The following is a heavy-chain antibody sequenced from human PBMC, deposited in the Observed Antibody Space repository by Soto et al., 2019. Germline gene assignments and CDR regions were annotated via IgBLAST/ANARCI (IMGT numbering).Heavy chain of an antibody. CDR2: ISGSSSGT. J-gene: IGHJ4*02. D-gene: IGHD3-16*02. V-gene: IGHV3-23*01. CDR3: AKDPWYDYIWGSYRYDYFDY. CDR1: GFIFSNYA. Sequence: PGGSLRLSCAGSGFIFSNYAMNWGLQAPWKGLEWVSAISGSSSGTYYADSVKGRFTISRDNSKNTLYLQMNSLRAEDTAVYYCAKDPWYDYIWGSYRYDYFDYWGQGTLVTVS.